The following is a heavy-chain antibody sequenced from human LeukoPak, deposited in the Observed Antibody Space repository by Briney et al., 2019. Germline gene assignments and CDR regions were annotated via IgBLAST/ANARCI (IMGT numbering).Heavy chain of an antibody. J-gene: IGHJ4*02. V-gene: IGHV3-53*01. CDR1: EFTVSRNY. CDR3: TRDQINY. Sequence: GGSLRLSCTASEFTVSRNYMLWVRQAPGKGLEWVSLIFSNGDTHYADSVKGRFTIPRDTSKNTVSLQMNSLRVEDTAMYYCTRDQINYWGQGTLVTVSS. CDR2: IFSNGDT.